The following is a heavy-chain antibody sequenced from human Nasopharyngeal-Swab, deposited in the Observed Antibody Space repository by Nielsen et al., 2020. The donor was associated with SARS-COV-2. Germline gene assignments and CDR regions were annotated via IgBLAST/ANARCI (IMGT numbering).Heavy chain of an antibody. D-gene: IGHD3-3*01. CDR3: ARGPRLLRFLEWLFSLDAFDI. CDR2: IWYDGSNK. Sequence: GGSLRLSCAASGFTFSSYGMHWVRQAPGKGLEWVVVIWYDGSNKYYADSVKGRFTISRDNSKNTLYLQMNSLRAEDTAVYYCARGPRLLRFLEWLFSLDAFDIWGQGTMVTVSS. V-gene: IGHV3-33*01. J-gene: IGHJ3*02. CDR1: GFTFSSYG.